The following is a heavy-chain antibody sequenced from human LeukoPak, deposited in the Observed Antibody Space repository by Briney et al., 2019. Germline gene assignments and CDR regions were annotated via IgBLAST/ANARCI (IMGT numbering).Heavy chain of an antibody. CDR3: ARDLESGYSSADDAFDI. Sequence: PGGSLRLSCAASGFTFSSYAMHWVRQAPGKGLEWVSGINWNGGSTGYADSVKGRFTISRDNAKNSLYLQMNSLRAEDTALYYCARDLESGYSSADDAFDIWGQGTMVTVSS. D-gene: IGHD6-19*01. J-gene: IGHJ3*02. V-gene: IGHV3-20*04. CDR2: INWNGGST. CDR1: GFTFSSYA.